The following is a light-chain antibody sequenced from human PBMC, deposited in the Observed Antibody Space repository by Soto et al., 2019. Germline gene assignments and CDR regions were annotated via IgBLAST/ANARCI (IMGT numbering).Light chain of an antibody. V-gene: IGKV3-15*01. CDR3: QQYNNWPPIT. CDR1: QSVSSN. Sequence: VMTQSPATLSVSPGASAAVACMASQSVSSNLAWYQQKPGQAPRLLIYGASTRATGIPARFSGSGSGTEFTLTISSLQSEDFAVYYCQQYNNWPPITFGQGTRLEIK. J-gene: IGKJ5*01. CDR2: GAS.